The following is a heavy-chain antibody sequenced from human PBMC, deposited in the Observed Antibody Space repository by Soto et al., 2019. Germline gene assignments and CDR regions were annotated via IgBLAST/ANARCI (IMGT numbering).Heavy chain of an antibody. D-gene: IGHD3-22*01. CDR1: GYTFTSYY. V-gene: IGHV1-46*01. CDR2: INPSGGST. Sequence: SVKVSCKASGYTFTSYYMHWVRQAPGQGLEWMGIINPSGGSTSYAQKFQGRVTMTRDTSTSTVYMELSSLRSEDTAVYYCARRWAGSGYYDYYFDYWGQGTLVTVSS. CDR3: ARRWAGSGYYDYYFDY. J-gene: IGHJ4*02.